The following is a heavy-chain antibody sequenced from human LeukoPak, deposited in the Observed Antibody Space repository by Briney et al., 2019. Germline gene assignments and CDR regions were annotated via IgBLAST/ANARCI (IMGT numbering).Heavy chain of an antibody. CDR3: ARIVSPYYYDSSGYYPYYFDY. J-gene: IGHJ4*02. CDR2: IYYSEST. Sequence: SETLSLTCTVSGYSIRSGYQWGWIRQPPGKGLEWIGYIYYSESTNYNPSLKSRVTISVDTSKNQFSLKLSSVTAADTAVYYCARIVSPYYYDSSGYYPYYFDYWGQGTLVTVSS. V-gene: IGHV4-61*01. CDR1: GYSIRSGYQ. D-gene: IGHD3-22*01.